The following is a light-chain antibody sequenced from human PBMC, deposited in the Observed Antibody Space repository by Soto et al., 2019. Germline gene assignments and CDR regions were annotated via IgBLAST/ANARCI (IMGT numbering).Light chain of an antibody. J-gene: IGLJ2*01. CDR3: AAWDDSLSGPV. CDR1: RSNIGSNY. V-gene: IGLV1-47*02. CDR2: SNN. Sequence: QLVLTQPPLASGTPGQRVTISCSGSRSNIGSNYVYWYQQLPGTAPKLLIYSNNQRPSGVPDRFSGSKSGTSASLAISGLRSEDEGDYYCAAWDDSLSGPVFGGGTQLTVL.